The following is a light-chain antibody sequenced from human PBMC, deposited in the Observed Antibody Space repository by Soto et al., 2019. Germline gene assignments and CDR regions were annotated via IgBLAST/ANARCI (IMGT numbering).Light chain of an antibody. CDR3: QKYSSVPV. J-gene: IGKJ3*01. CDR2: AAS. V-gene: IGKV1-27*01. Sequence: DIQMTQSPTSLSASGGDRVTITCRASQGIRNFVAWYQQKPGKPPKLLIYAASTLQSGVPSRFSGSGSGTDFTLTINSLQPEDVATYSCQKYSSVPVFGPGTKVEI. CDR1: QGIRNF.